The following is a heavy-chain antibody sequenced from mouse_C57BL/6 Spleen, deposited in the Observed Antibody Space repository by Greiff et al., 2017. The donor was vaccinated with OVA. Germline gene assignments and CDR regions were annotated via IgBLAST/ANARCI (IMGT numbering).Heavy chain of an antibody. D-gene: IGHD2-1*01. Sequence: EVQLQQSGPELVKPGASVKISCKASGYTFTDYYMNWVKQSHGKSLEWIGDINPNNGGTSYNQKFKGKATLTVDKSSSTAYMELRSLTSEDSAVYYGAREGDYYGNYVRAMDYWGQGTSVTVSA. J-gene: IGHJ4*01. V-gene: IGHV1-26*01. CDR1: GYTFTDYY. CDR3: AREGDYYGNYVRAMDY. CDR2: INPNNGGT.